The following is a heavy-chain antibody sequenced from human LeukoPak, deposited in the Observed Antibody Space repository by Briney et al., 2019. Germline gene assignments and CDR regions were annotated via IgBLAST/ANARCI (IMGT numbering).Heavy chain of an antibody. CDR1: GITFSNYW. CDR3: STLPHRDSRGFHDY. D-gene: IGHD3-22*01. CDR2: IKQDGSAI. Sequence: PGGSLRLSCAASGITFSNYWMTWVRQAPGKGLEWVANIKQDGSAINYLDSVKGRFTISRDNAKRSLYLQMSSLRADDTAVHYCSTLPHRDSRGFHDYWGQGTLVTVSS. V-gene: IGHV3-7*01. J-gene: IGHJ4*02.